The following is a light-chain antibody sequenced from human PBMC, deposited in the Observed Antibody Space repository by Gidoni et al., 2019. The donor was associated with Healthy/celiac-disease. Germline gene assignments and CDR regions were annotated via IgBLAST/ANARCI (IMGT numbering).Light chain of an antibody. Sequence: ELVLRTPPATLPVSPGERATLSCRASQSVSSNLAWYQQKPGQAPRLLIYGASTRATGIPARFSGSGSGTEFTLTISSLQSEDFAVYYCQQYNNWLRTFGQGTKVEIK. CDR3: QQYNNWLRT. J-gene: IGKJ1*01. V-gene: IGKV3-15*01. CDR1: QSVSSN. CDR2: GAS.